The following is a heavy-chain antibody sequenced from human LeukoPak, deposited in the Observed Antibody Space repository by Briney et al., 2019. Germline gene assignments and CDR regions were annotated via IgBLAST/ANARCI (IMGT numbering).Heavy chain of an antibody. D-gene: IGHD3-10*01. V-gene: IGHV4-61*02. CDR1: GGSISSGSYY. CDR3: ARGTMVRGVITYFDY. CDR2: IYTSGST. J-gene: IGHJ4*02. Sequence: PSETLSLTCTVSGGSISSGSYYWSWIRQPAGKGLEWIGRIYTSGSTNYNPSLKSRVTISVDTSKNQFSLKLSSVTAAETAVYYCARGTMVRGVITYFDYWGQGTLVTVSS.